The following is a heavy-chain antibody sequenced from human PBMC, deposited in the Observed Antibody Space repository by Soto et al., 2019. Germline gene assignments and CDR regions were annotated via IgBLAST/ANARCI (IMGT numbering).Heavy chain of an antibody. V-gene: IGHV3-30*18. CDR1: GFTFSNYG. J-gene: IGHJ6*02. D-gene: IGHD5-18*01. Sequence: GGSLRLSCAASGFTFSNYGMHWVHQAPGKGLEWVAVISHDGTKTYYSDSVKGRFTVSRDNSKNMLYVQMVSLRPDDTAVYSCAKDRRDGYTTCSRCYGVDVWGQGTTVTVSS. CDR3: AKDRRDGYTTCSRCYGVDV. CDR2: ISHDGTKT.